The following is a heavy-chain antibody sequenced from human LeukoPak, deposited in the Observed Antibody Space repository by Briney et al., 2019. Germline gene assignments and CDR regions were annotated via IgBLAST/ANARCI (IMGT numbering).Heavy chain of an antibody. CDR2: MQDTGNN. J-gene: IGHJ4*02. Sequence: SETLSLTCTVSGGSISTYHWNWIRKSPGKGLEWIGFMQDTGNNNYNTSLRSRVTMFTVTSKNQFSLELSSVTAADTAVYYCARDKEHSYGRYFDFWGQGISVTVSS. V-gene: IGHV4-59*01. D-gene: IGHD5-18*01. CDR3: ARDKEHSYGRYFDF. CDR1: GGSISTYH.